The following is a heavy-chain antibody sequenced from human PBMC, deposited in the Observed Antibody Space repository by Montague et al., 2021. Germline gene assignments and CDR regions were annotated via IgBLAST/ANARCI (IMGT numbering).Heavy chain of an antibody. CDR2: IKQDGSEK. CDR3: ARDQGQGYCGGDCYVGLDY. J-gene: IGHJ4*02. CDR1: GFTFSNYW. V-gene: IGHV3-7*01. D-gene: IGHD2-21*01. Sequence: SLRLSCAASGFTFSNYWMSWVRQAPEKGLEWVANIKQDGSEKHYVDSVKGRFTISRDNAKNSLYLQMNSLRAEDTAVYFCARDQGQGYCGGDCYVGLDYWGQGTLVTVSS.